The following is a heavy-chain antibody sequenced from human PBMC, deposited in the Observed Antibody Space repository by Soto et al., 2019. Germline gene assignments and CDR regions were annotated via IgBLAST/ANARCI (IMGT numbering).Heavy chain of an antibody. CDR3: ARGQNRAVVVVPGGMDV. Sequence: QVQLVESGGGVVQPGRSLRLSCAASGFTFSSYAMHWVRQAPGKGLEWVAVISYDGSNKYYADSVKGRFTISRDNSKNTRYLQMNSLRAEDTAVYYCARGQNRAVVVVPGGMDVWGQGTTVTVSS. J-gene: IGHJ6*02. D-gene: IGHD2-15*01. CDR1: GFTFSSYA. CDR2: ISYDGSNK. V-gene: IGHV3-30-3*01.